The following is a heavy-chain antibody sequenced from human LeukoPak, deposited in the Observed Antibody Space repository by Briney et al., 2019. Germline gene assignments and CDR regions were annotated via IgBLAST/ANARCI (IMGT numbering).Heavy chain of an antibody. Sequence: GGSLRLSCAASGFTVSSNYMSWVRQAPGKGLEWVSVIYSGGSTYYADSVKGRFTISRDNSKNTLYLQMNSLRAEDTAVYYCARSEGWGGYYYLDAFDIWGQGTMVTVSS. D-gene: IGHD3-22*01. CDR3: ARSEGWGGYYYLDAFDI. V-gene: IGHV3-53*01. J-gene: IGHJ3*02. CDR2: IYSGGST. CDR1: GFTVSSNY.